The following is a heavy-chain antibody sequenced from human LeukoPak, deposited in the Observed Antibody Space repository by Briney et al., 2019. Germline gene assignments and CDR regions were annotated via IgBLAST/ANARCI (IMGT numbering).Heavy chain of an antibody. CDR1: GYTFTGYY. V-gene: IGHV1-2*02. CDR2: INPNSGGT. CDR3: ARTHSSGREDWFDP. D-gene: IGHD6-19*01. Sequence: ASVKVSCKASGYTFTGYYMHWVRQAPGQGREWMGWINPNSGGTNYAQKFQGRVTMTRDTSISTAYMELSRLRSDDTAVYYCARTHSSGREDWFDPWGQGTLVTVSS. J-gene: IGHJ5*02.